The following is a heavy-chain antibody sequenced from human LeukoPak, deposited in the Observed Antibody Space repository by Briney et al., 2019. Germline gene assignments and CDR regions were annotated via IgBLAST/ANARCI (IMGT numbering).Heavy chain of an antibody. Sequence: GGSLRLSCAASGFPFSGYSLHWVRQAPGKGLEWVSSISSSAAYIAYADSVKGRFTISRDNAKDSLYLQMNNLRAEGTAVYYCAREGKDLRLGYYNSAVDVWGQGTTVSVSS. D-gene: IGHD2-15*01. J-gene: IGHJ6*02. V-gene: IGHV3-21*01. CDR1: GFPFSGYS. CDR2: ISSSAAYI. CDR3: AREGKDLRLGYYNSAVDV.